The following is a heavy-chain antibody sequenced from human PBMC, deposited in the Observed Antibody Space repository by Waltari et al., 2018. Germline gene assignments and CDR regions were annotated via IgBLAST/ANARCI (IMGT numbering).Heavy chain of an antibody. CDR2: ICGRGGRT. Sequence: EVQLVESGGGLVQPGGSLRLSCAASGFTFSSYAMSWVRQAPGKGLEWVSAICGRGGRTYDADAVKGRLTISRDNSKNTLYLQMNSLRAEDTAVYYCAKHYDSSGRFDYWGQGTLVTVSS. CDR1: GFTFSSYA. CDR3: AKHYDSSGRFDY. D-gene: IGHD3-22*01. V-gene: IGHV3-23*04. J-gene: IGHJ4*02.